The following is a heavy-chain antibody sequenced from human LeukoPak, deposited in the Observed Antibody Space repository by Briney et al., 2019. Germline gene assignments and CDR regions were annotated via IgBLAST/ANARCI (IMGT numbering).Heavy chain of an antibody. D-gene: IGHD3-10*01. CDR2: IYYSGST. V-gene: IGHV4-39*01. J-gene: IGHJ6*03. CDR3: ARRVGSGSYDRSNYYYYYYMDV. Sequence: PSETLSLTCTVSGGSISSNSYYWGWIRQPPGKGLKWIGSIYYSGSTYYNPSLKSRVTISVDTSKNQFSLKLNSVTAADTAVYYCARRVGSGSYDRSNYYYYYYMDVWGKGTTVTVSS. CDR1: GGSISSNSYY.